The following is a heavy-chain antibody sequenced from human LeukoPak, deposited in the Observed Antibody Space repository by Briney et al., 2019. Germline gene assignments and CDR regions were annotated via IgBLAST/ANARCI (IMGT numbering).Heavy chain of an antibody. Sequence: TGGSLRLSCAASGFIFSNYAITWVRQAPGKGLEWVSTIGGSGTTTYYADSVKGQFTISRDNSKNTLYLQMNSLRAEDTAVYYCAKDKDHYDILTGYSVDYWGQGTLVTVSS. V-gene: IGHV3-23*01. D-gene: IGHD3-9*01. CDR3: AKDKDHYDILTGYSVDY. J-gene: IGHJ4*02. CDR2: IGGSGTTT. CDR1: GFIFSNYA.